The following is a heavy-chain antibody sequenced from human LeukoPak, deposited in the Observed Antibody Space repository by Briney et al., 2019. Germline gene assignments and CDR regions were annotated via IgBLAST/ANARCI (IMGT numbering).Heavy chain of an antibody. CDR3: ARIYYYYYYMDV. J-gene: IGHJ6*03. CDR2: ISAYNGNT. CDR1: GYTFTSYG. V-gene: IGHV1-18*01. Sequence: ASVKVSCKASGYTFTSYGISWVRQAPGQGLEWMGWISAYNGNTNYAQMLQGRVTMTTDTSTSTAYMELRSLRSDDTAVYYCARIYYYYYYMDVWGKGTTVTVSS.